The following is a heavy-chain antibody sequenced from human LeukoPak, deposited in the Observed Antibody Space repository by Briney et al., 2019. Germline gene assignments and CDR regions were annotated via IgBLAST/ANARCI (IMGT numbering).Heavy chain of an antibody. D-gene: IGHD5-12*01. J-gene: IGHJ6*02. V-gene: IGHV4-4*07. CDR1: GGSISSYY. CDR2: IYTRGST. CDR3: ARDHGVATTLNYYYYGMDV. Sequence: SETLSLTCTVSGGSISSYYWSWIRQPAGKGLEWIGRIYTRGSTNHNPSLKSRVTISVDTSKNQFSLKLSSVTAADTAVYYCARDHGVATTLNYYYYGMDVWGQGTTVTVSS.